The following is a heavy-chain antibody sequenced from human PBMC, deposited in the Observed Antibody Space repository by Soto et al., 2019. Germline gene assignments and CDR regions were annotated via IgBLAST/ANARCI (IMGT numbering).Heavy chain of an antibody. CDR1: GCTFSNYG. J-gene: IGHJ4*02. Sequence: PGVSLRLSWAVVGCTFSNYGMSWVRQEPGKGLEWVSAISGSGGSTYYADSVKGRFTISRDNSKNTLYLQMNSLRAEDTAVYYCAKILAPRATVSDYWGQGTLVTVSS. CDR3: AKILAPRATVSDY. CDR2: ISGSGGST. V-gene: IGHV3-23*01.